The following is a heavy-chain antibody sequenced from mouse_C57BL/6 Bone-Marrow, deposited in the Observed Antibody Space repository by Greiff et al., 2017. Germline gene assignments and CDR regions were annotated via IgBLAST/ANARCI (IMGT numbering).Heavy chain of an antibody. CDR2: ISGGGGNT. Sequence: EVMLVESGGGLVKPGGSLKLSCAASGFTFSSYPMSWVRQTPEKRLEWVATISGGGGNTYYPDSGKGRFTISRDNAKNTLYLQMSSLRSEDTALYYCARPHLLCGFAYWGQGTLVTVSA. CDR1: GFTFSSYP. CDR3: ARPHLLCGFAY. D-gene: IGHD2-1*01. J-gene: IGHJ3*01. V-gene: IGHV5-9*01.